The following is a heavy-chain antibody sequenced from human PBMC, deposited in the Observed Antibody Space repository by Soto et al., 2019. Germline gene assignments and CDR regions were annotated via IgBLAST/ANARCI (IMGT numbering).Heavy chain of an antibody. CDR3: ARSPSPSSTTEPFDY. J-gene: IGHJ4*02. D-gene: IGHD1-7*01. CDR1: GFTFDDYA. Sequence: EVQLVESGGGLVQPGRSLRLSCAASGFTFDDYAMHWVRQAPGKGLEWVSGISWNSGSIGYADSVKGRFTISRDNAKNSLYMHMNSLRAEDTALYYCARSPSPSSTTEPFDYWGQGTLVTVSS. CDR2: ISWNSGSI. V-gene: IGHV3-9*01.